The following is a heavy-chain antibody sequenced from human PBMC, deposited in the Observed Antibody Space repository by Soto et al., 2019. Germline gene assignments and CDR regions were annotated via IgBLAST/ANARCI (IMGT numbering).Heavy chain of an antibody. D-gene: IGHD2-15*01. CDR3: ARSQGGSSSLDIYYYYYYGMDV. J-gene: IGHJ6*02. V-gene: IGHV1-69*01. Sequence: QVQLVQSGAEVKKPGSSVKVSCTAPGGTFSSYAISWVRQAPGQGLEWMGGIIPIFGTAKYAQKFQGRVTITADDYTSTGYMELSSLRSEDTAVYYCARSQGGSSSLDIYYYYYYGMDVWGQWTTVTVSS. CDR1: GGTFSSYA. CDR2: IIPIFGTA.